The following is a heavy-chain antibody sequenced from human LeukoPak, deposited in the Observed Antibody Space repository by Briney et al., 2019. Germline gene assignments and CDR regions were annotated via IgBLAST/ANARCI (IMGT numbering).Heavy chain of an antibody. V-gene: IGHV4-59*01. CDR2: IYYSGST. D-gene: IGHD3-9*01. Sequence: SETLSLTCTVSGGSISSYYWSWIRQPPGKGLEWIGYIYYSGSTNYNPSLKSRVTISVGTSKNQFSLKLSPVTAADTAVYYCARDFGDYDILTGYYGGHAFDIWGQGTMVTVSS. J-gene: IGHJ3*02. CDR3: ARDFGDYDILTGYYGGHAFDI. CDR1: GGSISSYY.